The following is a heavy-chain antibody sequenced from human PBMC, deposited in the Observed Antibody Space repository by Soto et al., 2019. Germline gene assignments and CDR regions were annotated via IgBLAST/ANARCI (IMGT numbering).Heavy chain of an antibody. D-gene: IGHD1-7*01. J-gene: IGHJ4*02. Sequence: XESLLLSCATSGFTFNTYGMAWVRQAPGKGLAWVSAILGTGDRVSYVDSVKGRFTISRDNSKNTLYLQMNSLRADDTAIYYCAKYFNTGTSSTYDSWGQGTLVTVSS. CDR1: GFTFNTYG. CDR2: ILGTGDRV. V-gene: IGHV3-23*01. CDR3: AKYFNTGTSSTYDS.